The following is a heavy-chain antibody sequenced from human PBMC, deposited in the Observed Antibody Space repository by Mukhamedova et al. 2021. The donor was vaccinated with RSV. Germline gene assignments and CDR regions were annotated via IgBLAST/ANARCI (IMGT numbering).Heavy chain of an antibody. CDR2: ISGSGDST. D-gene: IGHD2-2*02. CDR3: SKRGAFCSSVTCHTVDYQYFYMDV. V-gene: IGHV3-23*01. Sequence: RQAPGKGLEWVSIISGSGDSTYYASSVKGRFTISRDNSKDTLFLQMDSLRADDTAIYYCSKRGAFCSSVTCHTVDYQYFYMDVLVK. J-gene: IGHJ6*03.